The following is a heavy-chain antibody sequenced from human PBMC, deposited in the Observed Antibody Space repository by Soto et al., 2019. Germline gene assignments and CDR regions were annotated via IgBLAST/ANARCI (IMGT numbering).Heavy chain of an antibody. CDR1: GFTFSEHA. D-gene: IGHD2-15*01. CDR2: VDGSGYDA. Sequence: CAASGFTFSEHALCRLRLAPGTATEWVAFVDGSGYDASFADSVKVRFTISRDNSNNLLYLRMSGVGAEDTGTYFCAKEMFFADYTATPDIDSWCQGDLVPISS. CDR3: AKEMFFADYTATPDIDS. J-gene: IGHJ1*01. V-gene: IGHV3-23*01.